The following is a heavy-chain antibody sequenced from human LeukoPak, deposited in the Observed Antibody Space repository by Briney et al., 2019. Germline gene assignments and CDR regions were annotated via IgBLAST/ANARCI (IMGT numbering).Heavy chain of an antibody. J-gene: IGHJ4*02. V-gene: IGHV3-64*01. CDR3: ARMNYYASGTYFDY. CDR2: ISSNGGST. Sequence: PGGSLRLSCAASGFTFSNYAIHWVRQAPGKGLEYVSAISSNGGSTYYAKSVKGRFTISRDNSKNTVYLQMGSLRAEDMAVYYCARMNYYASGTYFDYWGQGTLVTVSS. CDR1: GFTFSNYA. D-gene: IGHD3-10*01.